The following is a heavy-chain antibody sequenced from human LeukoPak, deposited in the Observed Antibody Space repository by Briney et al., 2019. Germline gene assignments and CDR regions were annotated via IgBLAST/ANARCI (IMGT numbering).Heavy chain of an antibody. J-gene: IGHJ6*03. CDR3: ARGITVAGRSYYYYYMDV. Sequence: SQTLSLTCTVSGDSISSGDYYWSWIRQPAGKGLEWIGRISSSGSTNYNPSLKSRVTISVDTSKNQFSLKLSSVTAADTAVYYCARGITVAGRSYYYYYMDVWGKGTTVTVSS. CDR2: ISSSGST. D-gene: IGHD6-19*01. V-gene: IGHV4-61*02. CDR1: GDSISSGDYY.